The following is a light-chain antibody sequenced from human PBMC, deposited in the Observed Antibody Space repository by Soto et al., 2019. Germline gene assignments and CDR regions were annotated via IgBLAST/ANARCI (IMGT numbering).Light chain of an antibody. CDR1: QSVSSS. CDR3: QPYNNWPPWT. J-gene: IGKJ1*01. CDR2: GAS. Sequence: EIVMTQTPATLSVSPGERATLSCRASQSVSSSLAWYQQKPGQAPRLIIYGASTRATGIPARFSGSGSGTEFTLTISSLQSEDFAVYYCQPYNNWPPWTFGQGTKVEIK. V-gene: IGKV3-15*01.